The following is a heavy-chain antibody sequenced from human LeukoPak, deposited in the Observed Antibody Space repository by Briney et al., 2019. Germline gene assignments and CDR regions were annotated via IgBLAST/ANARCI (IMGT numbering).Heavy chain of an antibody. V-gene: IGHV3-43*01. D-gene: IGHD3-10*02. Sequence: GGSLRLSCAASGFTFDDYTMHWVRQAPGKGLEWVSLISWDGGSTYYADSVKGRFTISRDNAKNSLYLQMNSLRAEDTAVYYCAELGMIGGVWGKGTTVTISS. CDR2: ISWDGGST. CDR1: GFTFDDYT. J-gene: IGHJ6*04. CDR3: AELGMIGGV.